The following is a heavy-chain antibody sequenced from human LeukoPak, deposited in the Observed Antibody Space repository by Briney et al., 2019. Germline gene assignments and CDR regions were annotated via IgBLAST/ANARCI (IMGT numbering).Heavy chain of an antibody. J-gene: IGHJ3*02. Sequence: SQTLSLTCTVSGGSISSGGYYWSWIRQHPGKGLEWIGYIYYSGSTYYNPSLKSRVTISVDTSKNQFSLKLSSVTAADTAVYYCAAARGWLSPQGAFDIWGQGTMVTVSS. CDR2: IYYSGST. CDR3: AAARGWLSPQGAFDI. CDR1: GGSISSGGYY. V-gene: IGHV4-31*03. D-gene: IGHD3-22*01.